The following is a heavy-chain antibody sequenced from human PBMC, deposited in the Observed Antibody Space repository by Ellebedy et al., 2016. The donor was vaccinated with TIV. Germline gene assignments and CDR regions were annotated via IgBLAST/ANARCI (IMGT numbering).Heavy chain of an antibody. CDR1: GFTFNTYA. D-gene: IGHD3-10*01. V-gene: IGHV3-30*14. Sequence: PGGSLRLSCAASGFTFNTYAIHWVRQAPGKGLEWVAVISYDGSNKYYADSVKGRLTISRENAKNSLYLQMSSLRAEDTAVYYCARANYYYNSGSFDPWGQGTLVTVSS. CDR3: ARANYYYNSGSFDP. J-gene: IGHJ5*02. CDR2: ISYDGSNK.